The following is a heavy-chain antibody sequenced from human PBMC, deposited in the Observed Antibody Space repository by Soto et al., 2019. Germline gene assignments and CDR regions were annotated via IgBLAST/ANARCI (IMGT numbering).Heavy chain of an antibody. V-gene: IGHV4-39*01. CDR3: ARGFSGYCSGGSCSSFDY. CDR2: IYYSGST. Sequence: SETLSLTCTVSGGSISNNNYYWGWIRQPPGKGLEWIGSIYYSGSTYYNPSLKSRVTISVDRSKNQFSLKLNSVTGADTAIYYCARGFSGYCSGGSCSSFDYWGQGTLVTVSS. CDR1: GGSISNNNYY. J-gene: IGHJ4*02. D-gene: IGHD2-15*01.